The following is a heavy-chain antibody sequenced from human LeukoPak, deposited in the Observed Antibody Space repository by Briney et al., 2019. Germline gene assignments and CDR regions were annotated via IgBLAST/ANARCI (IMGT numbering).Heavy chain of an antibody. Sequence: SETLSLTCTVSGGSISSYYWSWIRQPPGKGREWSGYIYYSGSTNYNPSLKSRVTISVDTSKNQFSLKLSSVTAADAAVYYCARHDFWSGKTSFDYWGQGTLVTVSS. J-gene: IGHJ4*02. V-gene: IGHV4-59*01. D-gene: IGHD3-3*01. CDR2: IYYSGST. CDR3: ARHDFWSGKTSFDY. CDR1: GGSISSYY.